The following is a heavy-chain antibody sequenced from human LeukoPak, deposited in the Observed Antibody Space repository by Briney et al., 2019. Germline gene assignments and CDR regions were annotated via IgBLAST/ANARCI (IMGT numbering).Heavy chain of an antibody. CDR1: GYTFTSYG. D-gene: IGHD3-3*01. CDR3: ARDGYDFWSGYYTFDY. J-gene: IGHJ4*02. CDR2: ISAYNGNT. Sequence: GASVKVSCKASGYTFTSYGISWVRQAPGQGLEWMGWISAYNGNTNYAQKLQGRVIMTTDTSTSTAYMELRSLRSDDTAVYYCARDGYDFWSGYYTFDYWGQGTLVTVSS. V-gene: IGHV1-18*01.